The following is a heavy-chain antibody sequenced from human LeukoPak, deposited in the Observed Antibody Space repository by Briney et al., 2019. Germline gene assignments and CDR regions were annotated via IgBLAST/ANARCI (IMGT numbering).Heavy chain of an antibody. V-gene: IGHV4-61*01. CDR1: GGSISSGSYY. J-gene: IGHJ2*01. D-gene: IGHD2/OR15-2a*01. CDR2: IYYSGST. Sequence: SQTLSLTCTVSGGSISSGSYYWSWIRQPPGKGLEWIGYIYYSGSTNYNPSLKSRVTISVDTSKNQFSLKLSSVTAADTAVYYCARTRYYPNNWYFDLWGRGTLVTVSS. CDR3: ARTRYYPNNWYFDL.